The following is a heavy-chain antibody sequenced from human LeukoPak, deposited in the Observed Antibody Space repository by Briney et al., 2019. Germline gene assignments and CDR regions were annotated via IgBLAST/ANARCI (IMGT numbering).Heavy chain of an antibody. Sequence: SETLSLTCTVSGGSISSGGYYWSWIRQHPGKGLEWIGYIYYSGSTYYNPSLKSRVTISVDTSKNQFSLKLSSVTAADTAVYYCARASPLGGHMDVWGKGTTVTVSS. CDR2: IYYSGST. V-gene: IGHV4-31*03. CDR1: GGSISSGGYY. CDR3: ARASPLGGHMDV. J-gene: IGHJ6*03.